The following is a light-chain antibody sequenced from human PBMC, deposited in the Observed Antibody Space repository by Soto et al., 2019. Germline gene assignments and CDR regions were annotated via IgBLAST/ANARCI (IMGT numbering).Light chain of an antibody. CDR1: QSISGSY. CDR3: QQFDDSVT. CDR2: GAS. J-gene: IGKJ1*01. V-gene: IGKV3-20*01. Sequence: ENVLTQSPGTLSLSPGERATLSCRASQSISGSYLAWYQQKPGQAPRLLIFGASDRATGTPDRFSGSGSGTDFTLTISRLEPEDSAVYYCQQFDDSVTFGQGTKVDIK.